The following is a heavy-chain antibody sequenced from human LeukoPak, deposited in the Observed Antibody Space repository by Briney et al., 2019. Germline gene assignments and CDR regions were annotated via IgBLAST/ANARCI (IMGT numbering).Heavy chain of an antibody. CDR2: INGNGGST. Sequence: GGSLRLSCAASGFTFDNYGMSWVRQAPGKGLEWVSGINGNGGSTGYADSVKGRFTISRDNAKNSLYLQMNSLRAEDTALYYCARIDTYYYDSSGYYSAFDIWGEGTIVTV. CDR1: GFTFDNYG. J-gene: IGHJ3*02. V-gene: IGHV3-20*04. CDR3: ARIDTYYYDSSGYYSAFDI. D-gene: IGHD3-22*01.